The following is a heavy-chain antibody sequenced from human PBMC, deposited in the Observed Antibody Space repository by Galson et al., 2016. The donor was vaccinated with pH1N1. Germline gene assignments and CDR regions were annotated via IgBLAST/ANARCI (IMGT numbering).Heavy chain of an antibody. J-gene: IGHJ6*02. V-gene: IGHV3-7*01. CDR1: GFTFTTYW. CDR3: ARKGLPDV. CDR2: IKQDGSVI. Sequence: SCAASGFTFTTYWMSWVRQAPGKGLEWVANIKQDGSVIYYVDSVRGRFTISRDNAKNSLYLQMSSLRADDTAVYYCARKGLPDVWGQGTTVTVSS.